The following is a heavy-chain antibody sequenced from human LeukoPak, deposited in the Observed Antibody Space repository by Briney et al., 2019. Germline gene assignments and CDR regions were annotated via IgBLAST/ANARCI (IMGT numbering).Heavy chain of an antibody. CDR1: GYPLTELS. CDR2: FDPEDGET. J-gene: IGHJ4*02. Sequence: GASVKVSCKVPGYPLTELSIHWVRQGPGKGLEWMGDFDPEDGETIYAQKFQGRVTMTEDTSTDTAYMELSSLRSEDTAVYYCATTFDSSGSPPFDFWGQGTLVTVSS. CDR3: ATTFDSSGSPPFDF. V-gene: IGHV1-24*01. D-gene: IGHD3-22*01.